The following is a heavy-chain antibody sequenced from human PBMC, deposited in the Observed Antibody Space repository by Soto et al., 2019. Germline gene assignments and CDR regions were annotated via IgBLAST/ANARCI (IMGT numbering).Heavy chain of an antibody. CDR2: ISSNGGST. Sequence: GGSLRLSCSASGFTFSSYAMHWVRQAPGKGLEYVSAISSNGGSTYYADSVKGRFTISRDNSKNTLYLQMSSLRAEDTAVYYCVKGVYYYDSSGYPTSHNYFDYWGQGTLVTVSS. D-gene: IGHD3-22*01. CDR1: GFTFSSYA. CDR3: VKGVYYYDSSGYPTSHNYFDY. V-gene: IGHV3-64D*08. J-gene: IGHJ4*02.